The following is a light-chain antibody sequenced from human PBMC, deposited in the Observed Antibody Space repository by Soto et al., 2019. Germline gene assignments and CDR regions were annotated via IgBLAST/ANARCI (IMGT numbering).Light chain of an antibody. V-gene: IGKV1-5*03. J-gene: IGKJ1*01. CDR3: QQYNSYSTWT. Sequence: IQMTQSPSTMSASVGDRVTITCRASQSISSWLAWYQQKPGKAPKLLIYKASSLESGVPSRFSGSGSGTEFTLTISSLQPDDFATYYCQQYNSYSTWTFCQGTKVDIK. CDR2: KAS. CDR1: QSISSW.